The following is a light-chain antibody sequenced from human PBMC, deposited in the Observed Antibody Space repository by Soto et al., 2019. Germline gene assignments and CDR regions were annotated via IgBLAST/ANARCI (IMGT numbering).Light chain of an antibody. V-gene: IGKV3-11*01. CDR3: QQFSIYPLT. CDR2: AAS. J-gene: IGKJ4*01. Sequence: EIVLSQSPSTLSISPGERATLSCRASQSVSSYLAWYQQKPGQAPRLLIYAASSRATGIPDRFSGSGSGTDFTLTISRLEPEDFTVYYCQQFSIYPLTFGGRTKVAIK. CDR1: QSVSSY.